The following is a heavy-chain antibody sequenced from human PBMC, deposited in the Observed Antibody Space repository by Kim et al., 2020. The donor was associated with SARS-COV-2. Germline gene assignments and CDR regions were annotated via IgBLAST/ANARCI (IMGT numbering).Heavy chain of an antibody. Sequence: GGSLRLSCAASGFTVSSNYMSWVRQAPGKGLEWVSVIYSGGSTYYADSVKGRFTISRHNSKNTLYLQMNSLRAEDTAVYYCASGGYSSGWFRGNYYGMDVWGQGTTVTFSS. D-gene: IGHD6-19*01. CDR1: GFTVSSNY. CDR3: ASGGYSSGWFRGNYYGMDV. CDR2: IYSGGST. J-gene: IGHJ6*02. V-gene: IGHV3-53*04.